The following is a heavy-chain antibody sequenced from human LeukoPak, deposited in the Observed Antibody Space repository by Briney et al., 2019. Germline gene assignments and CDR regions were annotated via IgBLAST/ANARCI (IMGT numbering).Heavy chain of an antibody. CDR1: GFTLSDYY. CDR2: SRNKANGYTS. CDR3: TRSRTDGNNVFDY. Sequence: PGGSLRLSCAVSGFTLSDYYIDWVRQAPGKGLEWVGRSRNKANGYTSEYVASVKGRFITSGEDSKSSLYLQMNSLKAEDTAVYYCTRSRTDGNNVFDYWGQGTLVTVSS. J-gene: IGHJ4*02. V-gene: IGHV3-72*01. D-gene: IGHD5-24*01.